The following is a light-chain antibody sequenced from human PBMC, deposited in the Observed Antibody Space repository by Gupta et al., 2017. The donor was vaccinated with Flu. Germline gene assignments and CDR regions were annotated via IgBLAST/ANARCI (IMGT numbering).Light chain of an antibody. CDR3: RRRYTSPHT. V-gene: IGKV1-39*01. CDR1: QSISTS. Sequence: PSSLSASEGDRVTLTCRTSQSISTSLNRHQPKPAETPHLLISGAFCSRSPVRSRFSGSGSETEFSLTIIALQPEAYAIYYCRRRYTSPHTFGQGTKVEI. J-gene: IGKJ1*01. CDR2: GAF.